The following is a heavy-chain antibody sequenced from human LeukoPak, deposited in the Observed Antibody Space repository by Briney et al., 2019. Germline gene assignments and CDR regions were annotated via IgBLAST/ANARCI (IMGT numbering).Heavy chain of an antibody. CDR1: GFTFDDYA. CDR2: INADGSST. J-gene: IGHJ6*03. V-gene: IGHV3-74*01. CDR3: ASQQSFHYYYMDV. Sequence: GGSLRLSCAASGFTFDDYAMHWVRQAPGKGLEWVSSINADGSSTSYADSMKGRFTISRDNAKNTLYLQMNSLRAEDTAVYYCASQQSFHYYYMDVWGKGTTVTVSS. D-gene: IGHD2/OR15-2a*01.